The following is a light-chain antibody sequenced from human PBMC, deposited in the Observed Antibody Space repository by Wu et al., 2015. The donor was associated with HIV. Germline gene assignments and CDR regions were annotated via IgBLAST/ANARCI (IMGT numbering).Light chain of an antibody. J-gene: IGKJ4*01. CDR2: GAS. CDR3: QQLHSYPS. CDR1: QGIYNY. Sequence: DIQLTQSPSFLSASVGDRVTITCRASQGIYNYLAWYQQKPGKAPKLLIQGASTLQSGVPSRFSGSGSGTEFTLTISSLQPEDFATYYCQQLHSYPSFGGGTKVEIK. V-gene: IGKV1-9*01.